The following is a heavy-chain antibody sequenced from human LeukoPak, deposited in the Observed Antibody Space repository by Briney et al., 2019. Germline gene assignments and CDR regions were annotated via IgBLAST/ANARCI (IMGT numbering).Heavy chain of an antibody. J-gene: IGHJ4*02. CDR2: ISSRSTYI. CDR3: ARGGTGAFDY. V-gene: IGHV3-11*06. CDR1: GFSFSDYY. Sequence: GGSLRLACTASGFSFSDYYTSWIRQAPGKGLEWTSYISSRSTYISDADSVKGRFTISRDNAKNLLFLQMNSLRVEDTALYYCARGGTGAFDYWGQGILVTVSS. D-gene: IGHD2-8*02.